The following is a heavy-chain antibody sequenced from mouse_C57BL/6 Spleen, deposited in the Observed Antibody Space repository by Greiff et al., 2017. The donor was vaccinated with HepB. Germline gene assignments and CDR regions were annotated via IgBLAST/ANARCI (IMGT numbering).Heavy chain of an antibody. CDR2: IWSGGST. J-gene: IGHJ4*01. CDR1: GFSLTSYG. Sequence: QVQLQQSGPGLVQPSQSLSITCTVSGFSLTSYGVHWVRQSPGKGLEWLGVIWSGGSTDYNAAFISRLSISKDNSKSQVFFKMNSLQADDTAIYYCARPNGYDAMDYWGQGTSVTVSS. CDR3: ARPNGYDAMDY. V-gene: IGHV2-2*01.